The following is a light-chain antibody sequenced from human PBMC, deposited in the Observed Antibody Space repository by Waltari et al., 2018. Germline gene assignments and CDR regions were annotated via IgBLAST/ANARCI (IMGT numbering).Light chain of an antibody. V-gene: IGLV2-14*03. CDR3: SSYTTTSAFYV. CDR1: SSDVGGYPY. J-gene: IGLJ1*01. CDR2: YVN. Sequence: QSALTQPASVSGSPGQSITISCTGISSDVGGYPYVSWYQHHPGKAPKLMIHYVNKRPSGVSNRFSGSKSGNTASLTISGLQAEDEADYYCSSYTTTSAFYVFGTGTKVTVL.